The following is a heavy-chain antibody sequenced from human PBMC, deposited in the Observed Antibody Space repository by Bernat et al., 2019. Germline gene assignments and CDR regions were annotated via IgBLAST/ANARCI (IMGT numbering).Heavy chain of an antibody. V-gene: IGHV1-18*01. CDR3: EAGSAGTNYYYMAV. CDR1: GYTFTSYG. CDR2: ISVYNGNT. Sequence: QVQLVQPGAEVKKPGASVKVSCKASGYTFTSYGISWVRQAPGQGLEWMGWISVYNGNTNYAQKLQGRVIMTTDTSTRTAYMVLMSLRSDDTAVYECEAGSAGTNYYYMAVWGKGTTVTVSS. J-gene: IGHJ6*03. D-gene: IGHD3-10*01.